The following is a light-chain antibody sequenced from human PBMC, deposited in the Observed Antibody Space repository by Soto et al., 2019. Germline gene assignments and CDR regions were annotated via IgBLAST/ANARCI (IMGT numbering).Light chain of an antibody. J-gene: IGKJ1*01. V-gene: IGKV3-20*01. CDR1: QSVSSNY. Sequence: EIVLTQSPGTLSLSPGERATLSCRASQSVSSNYLAWYQQKPGQAPRLLIYGVASRATGIPDRFSGSGSGTDFTLTISRLEPEDFAVYYCQQYGSSSWTFGQGTKVEI. CDR3: QQYGSSSWT. CDR2: GVA.